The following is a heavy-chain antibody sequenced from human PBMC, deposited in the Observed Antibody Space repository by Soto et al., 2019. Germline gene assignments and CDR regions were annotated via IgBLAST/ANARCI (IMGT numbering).Heavy chain of an antibody. CDR3: ARVGSTAVAADAFDI. J-gene: IGHJ3*02. CDR1: GYTFTSYA. D-gene: IGHD6-19*01. V-gene: IGHV1-3*01. CDR2: INAGNGNT. Sequence: ASVKVSCKASGYTFTSYAMHWVRQAPGQRLEWMGWINAGNGNTKYSQKFQGRVTITRDTSASTAYMELSSLRSEDTAVYYCARVGSTAVAADAFDIWGQGTMVTV.